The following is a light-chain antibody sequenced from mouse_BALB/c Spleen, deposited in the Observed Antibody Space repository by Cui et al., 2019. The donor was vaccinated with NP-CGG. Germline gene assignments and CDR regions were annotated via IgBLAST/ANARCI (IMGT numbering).Light chain of an antibody. V-gene: IGLV1*01. J-gene: IGLJ1*01. CDR1: TGAVTTSNY. CDR3: ALWYSNHWV. Sequence: QHVLTQGSALTTSPGETVTLTCRSSTGAVTTSNYANWVQEKPDHLFTGLIGGTNNRVPGVPARFSGSLIGDKAALTITGAQTEDEAIYFCALWYSNHWVFGGGTKLTVL. CDR2: GTN.